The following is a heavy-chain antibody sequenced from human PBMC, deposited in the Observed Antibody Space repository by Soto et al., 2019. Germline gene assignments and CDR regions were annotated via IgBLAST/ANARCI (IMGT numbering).Heavy chain of an antibody. V-gene: IGHV4-59*01. CDR3: ATQGRVLRFYH. Sequence: SETLSLTCTVSGGSISSYYWSWIRQPPGKGLEWIGYIYYSGSTNYNPSLKSRVTISVDTSKNQFSLKLSSVTAADTAVYYCATQGRVLRFYHWGQGTLVTVSS. J-gene: IGHJ4*02. CDR1: GGSISSYY. D-gene: IGHD3-3*01. CDR2: IYYSGST.